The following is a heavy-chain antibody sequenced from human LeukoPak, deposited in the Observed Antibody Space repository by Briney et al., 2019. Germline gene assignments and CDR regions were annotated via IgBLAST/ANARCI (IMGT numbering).Heavy chain of an antibody. D-gene: IGHD3-22*01. V-gene: IGHV4-39*07. Sequence: SETLSLTCTVSGGSISSSSYYWGWIRQPPGKGLEWIGSIYYSGSTYYNPSLKSRVTISVDTSKNQFSLRLSSVTAADTAVYYCARDRYYYDTSGPPLDIWGQGTMVTVSS. J-gene: IGHJ3*02. CDR2: IYYSGST. CDR1: GGSISSSSYY. CDR3: ARDRYYYDTSGPPLDI.